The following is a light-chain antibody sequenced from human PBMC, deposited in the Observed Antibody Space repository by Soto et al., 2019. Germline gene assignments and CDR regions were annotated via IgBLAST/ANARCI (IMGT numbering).Light chain of an antibody. CDR3: QKDSSAPI. Sequence: DIQMTQSPTSLSASVGDRVTITCRASQGIRNYVAWYQQIPGKAPKLLIYAASTFQSGVPSRFSGSGSGTDFNLTINGLQPGDVDTYSCQKDSSAPIFGPGTKVEIK. J-gene: IGKJ3*01. CDR2: AAS. V-gene: IGKV1-27*01. CDR1: QGIRNY.